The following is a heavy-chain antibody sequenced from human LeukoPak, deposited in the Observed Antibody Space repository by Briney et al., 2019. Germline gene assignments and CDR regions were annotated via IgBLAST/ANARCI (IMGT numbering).Heavy chain of an antibody. Sequence: SETRSLTCTVSGGSVSSSSYYWGWIRQPPGKELEWIGSIYYSGSTYYNPSLKSRVTISVDTSKNQFSLKLSSVTAADTAVYYCAKVLVLVSANRYYFDYWGQGTLVTVSS. J-gene: IGHJ4*02. CDR2: IYYSGST. D-gene: IGHD2-15*01. V-gene: IGHV4-39*01. CDR1: GGSVSSSSYY. CDR3: AKVLVLVSANRYYFDY.